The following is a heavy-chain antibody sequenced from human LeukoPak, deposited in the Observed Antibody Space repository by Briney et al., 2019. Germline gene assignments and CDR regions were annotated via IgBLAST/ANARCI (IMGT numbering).Heavy chain of an antibody. CDR3: ARGSTYCSSTSCYAGDWYFDL. V-gene: IGHV4-34*01. Sequence: PSETPSLTCAVYGGSFSGYYWSWIRQPPGKGLEWIGEINHSGSTNYNPSLKSRVTISVDTSKNQFSLKLSSVTPADTAVYYCARGSTYCSSTSCYAGDWYFDLWGRGTLVTVSS. CDR1: GGSFSGYY. J-gene: IGHJ2*01. D-gene: IGHD2-2*01. CDR2: INHSGST.